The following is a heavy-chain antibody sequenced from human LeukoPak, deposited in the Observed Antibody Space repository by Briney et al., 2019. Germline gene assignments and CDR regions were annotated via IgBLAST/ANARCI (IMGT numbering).Heavy chain of an antibody. J-gene: IGHJ4*02. D-gene: IGHD3-9*01. V-gene: IGHV3-23*01. CDR2: ITGSGGST. CDR1: GFTFSNYA. CDR3: AKWGDYDVLTGYYVSDY. Sequence: GGSLRLSCAASGFTFSNYAMSWVRQAPGKGLEWVSAITGSGGSTYYADSVKGRFTISRDNSKNTVFLQMNSLRAEDAAVYYCAKWGDYDVLTGYYVSDYWGQGTLVTVSS.